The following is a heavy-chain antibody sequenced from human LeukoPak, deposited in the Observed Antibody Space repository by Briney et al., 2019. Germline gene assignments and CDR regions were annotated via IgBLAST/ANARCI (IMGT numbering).Heavy chain of an antibody. CDR2: IYYSGST. CDR3: AREVVGATNAFDI. J-gene: IGHJ3*02. CDR1: GGSISSYY. D-gene: IGHD1-26*01. Sequence: SETLSLTCTVSGGSISSYYWSWIRQPPGKGLEWIGYIYYSGSTNYNPSLKSRVTISVDTSKNQFSLKLSSVTAADTAVYYCAREVVGATNAFDIWGQGTMVTVSS. V-gene: IGHV4-59*01.